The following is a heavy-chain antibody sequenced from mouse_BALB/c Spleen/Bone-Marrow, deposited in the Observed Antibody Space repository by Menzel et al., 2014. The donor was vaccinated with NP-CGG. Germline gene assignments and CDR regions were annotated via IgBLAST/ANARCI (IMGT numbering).Heavy chain of an antibody. CDR3: ARTNWEGGWYFDG. J-gene: IGHJ1*01. CDR2: IYPGDGDT. Sequence: VQLQESGAELVRPGSSVKISCKASGYAFSSYWMNWVKQRPGQGLEWIGQIYPGDGDTNYNGKFKGKATLTADESSSTAYMQLSRLTSGDSAVDFSARTNWEGGWYFDGRGAGTTVTVSS. D-gene: IGHD4-1*01. V-gene: IGHV1-80*01. CDR1: GYAFSSYW.